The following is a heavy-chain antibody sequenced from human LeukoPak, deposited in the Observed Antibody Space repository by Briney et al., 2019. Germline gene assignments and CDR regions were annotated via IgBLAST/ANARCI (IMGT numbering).Heavy chain of an antibody. Sequence: ASVKVSCKASGYTFTSYGISWVRQAPGQGLEWMGWISAYNGNTNYAQKLQGRVTMTTDTSTSTAYMELRSLRSDDTAVYYCARSPSCCYTSYYFDYWGQGTLVTVSS. CDR1: GYTFTSYG. V-gene: IGHV1-18*01. J-gene: IGHJ4*02. D-gene: IGHD2-2*02. CDR3: ARSPSCCYTSYYFDY. CDR2: ISAYNGNT.